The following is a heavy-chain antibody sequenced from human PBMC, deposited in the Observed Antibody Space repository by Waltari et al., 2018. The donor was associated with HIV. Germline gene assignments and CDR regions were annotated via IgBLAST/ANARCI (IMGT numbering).Heavy chain of an antibody. J-gene: IGHJ4*02. CDR2: INEDGSAR. CDR3: ARAEI. CDR1: GFPFNRLW. V-gene: IGHV3-7*03. Sequence: EMQLVQSGGGLVQPVGSLRLSCAASGFPFNRLWMSWGRQAPGKGLEWVANINEDGSARAYVASVRGRFTISRDNTKNVLFLQMDSLRVEDTAIYYCARAEIWGQGTVVTVSS.